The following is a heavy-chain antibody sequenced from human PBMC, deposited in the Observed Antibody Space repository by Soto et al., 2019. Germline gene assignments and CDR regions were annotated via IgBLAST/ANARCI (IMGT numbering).Heavy chain of an antibody. CDR2: ISAYNGNT. J-gene: IGHJ4*02. V-gene: IGHV1-18*01. D-gene: IGHD3-3*01. Sequence: QVQLMQSGGEVKRPGASVKVSCKASGYTFSSYGITWVRQAPGQGLEWMGWISAYNGNTNYAQNLQDRVTMTTDTSTSTAYMEVRRLRSDDPAVYYCAITVTIFGNVTRCDYWGQGTLVTVAS. CDR1: GYTFSSYG. CDR3: AITVTIFGNVTRCDY.